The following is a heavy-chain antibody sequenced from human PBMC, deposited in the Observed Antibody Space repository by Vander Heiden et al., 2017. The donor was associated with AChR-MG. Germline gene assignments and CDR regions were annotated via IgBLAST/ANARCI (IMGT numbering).Heavy chain of an antibody. J-gene: IGHJ6*03. D-gene: IGHD4-17*01. V-gene: IGHV3-33*01. CDR2: IWYDGSNK. CDR1: GFTFSSYG. Sequence: QVQLVESGGGVVQPGRSLRLSCAASGFTFSSYGMHWVRQAPGKGLEWVAVIWYDGSNKYYADSVKGRFTISRDNSKNTLYLQMNSLRAEDTAVYYCARGSKTDDYGNYYYMDVWGKGTTVTVSS. CDR3: ARGSKTDDYGNYYYMDV.